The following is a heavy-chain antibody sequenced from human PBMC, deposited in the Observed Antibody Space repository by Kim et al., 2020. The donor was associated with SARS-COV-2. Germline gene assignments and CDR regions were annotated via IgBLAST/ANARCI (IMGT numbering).Heavy chain of an antibody. Sequence: GGSLRLSCAASGFTFSSYSMNWVRQAPGKGLEWVSSISSSSSYIYYADSVKGRFTISRDNAKNSLYLQMNSLRAEDTAVYYCARLMLPYDILTTRRDYWGQGTLVTVSS. CDR2: ISSSSSYI. D-gene: IGHD3-9*01. CDR3: ARLMLPYDILTTRRDY. V-gene: IGHV3-21*01. J-gene: IGHJ4*02. CDR1: GFTFSSYS.